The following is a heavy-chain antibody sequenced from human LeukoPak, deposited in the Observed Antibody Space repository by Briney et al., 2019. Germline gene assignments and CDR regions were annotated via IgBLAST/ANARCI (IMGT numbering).Heavy chain of an antibody. CDR3: ARDRGGYCSSTSCYPSYGMDV. J-gene: IGHJ6*02. CDR1: GFTFSSYG. CDR2: IWYDGSNK. D-gene: IGHD2-2*01. Sequence: GSLRLSCAASGFTFSSYGMHWVRQAPGKGLEGVAVIWYDGSNKYYADSVKGGFTISRDNSKNTLYLQMNSLRAEDTAVYYCARDRGGYCSSTSCYPSYGMDVWGQGTTVTVSS. V-gene: IGHV3-33*01.